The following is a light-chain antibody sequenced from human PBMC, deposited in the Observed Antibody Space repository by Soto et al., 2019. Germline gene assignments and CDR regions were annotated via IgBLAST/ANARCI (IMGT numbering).Light chain of an antibody. CDR1: SSNIGSNT. J-gene: IGLJ2*01. Sequence: QSVLTQPPSASGTPGQRVTISCSGSSSNIGSNTVNWYQQLPGTAPKLLIYSSNQRPSVVPDRFSGSKSGTSASLAISGLQSEDEADYYCAAWDDSLNGVVFGGGTKVTVL. CDR2: SSN. V-gene: IGLV1-44*01. CDR3: AAWDDSLNGVV.